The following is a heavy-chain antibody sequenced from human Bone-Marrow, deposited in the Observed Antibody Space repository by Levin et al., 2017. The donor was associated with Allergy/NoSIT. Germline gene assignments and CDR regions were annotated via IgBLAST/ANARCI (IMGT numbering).Heavy chain of an antibody. Sequence: ESLKISCTVSGGSISSSSYYWGWIRQPPGKGLEWIGTMYYIGITYYNPSLKSRVAISVDTSKNQFSLKLSSVTAADTAVYYCARIPNWNDVGYFYYMDVWGKGTTVTVSS. CDR1: GGSISSSSYY. D-gene: IGHD1-20*01. CDR3: ARIPNWNDVGYFYYMDV. V-gene: IGHV4-39*01. CDR2: MYYIGIT. J-gene: IGHJ6*03.